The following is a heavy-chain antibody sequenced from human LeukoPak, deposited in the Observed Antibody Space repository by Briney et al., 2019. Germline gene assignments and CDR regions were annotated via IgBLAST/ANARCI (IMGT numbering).Heavy chain of an antibody. CDR2: INPNSGGT. CDR1: GYTFTGYY. D-gene: IGHD3-22*01. Sequence: ASVKVSCKASGYTFTGYYMHWVRQAPGQGLEWMGWINPNSGGTNYAQKFQGRVTITADESTSTAYMELSSLRSEDTAVYYCARDRDSSGYYVPKNYYGMDVWGQGTTVTVSS. CDR3: ARDRDSSGYYVPKNYYGMDV. V-gene: IGHV1-2*02. J-gene: IGHJ6*02.